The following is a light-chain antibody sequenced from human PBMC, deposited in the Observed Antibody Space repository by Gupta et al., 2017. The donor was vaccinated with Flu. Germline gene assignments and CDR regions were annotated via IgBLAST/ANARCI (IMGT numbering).Light chain of an antibody. CDR1: QSLVHSDGNTY. J-gene: IGKJ2*01. V-gene: IGKV2-30*02. Sequence: TLGLPPSLPCRSSQSLVHSDGNTYLNRFQQRPGQSPRRLIYKVSNRDSGVPDRFSGRESGTDFTLKISRVEAEDIGVYYCRQAKHCLYTFGQGTKLEIQ. CDR2: KVS. CDR3: RQAKHCLYT.